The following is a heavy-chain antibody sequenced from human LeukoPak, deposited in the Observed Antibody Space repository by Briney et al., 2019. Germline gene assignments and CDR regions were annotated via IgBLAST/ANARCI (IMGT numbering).Heavy chain of an antibody. CDR1: GFTFSSYS. J-gene: IGHJ3*02. Sequence: GGSLRLSCAASGFTFSSYSMNWVRQAPGKGLERVSYISSSSSTIYYADSVKGRFTISRDNAKNSLYLQMNSLRDEDTAVYYCAVLGYYYDSSGYYPDAFDIWGQGSMVTVSS. CDR2: ISSSSSTI. V-gene: IGHV3-48*02. CDR3: AVLGYYYDSSGYYPDAFDI. D-gene: IGHD3-22*01.